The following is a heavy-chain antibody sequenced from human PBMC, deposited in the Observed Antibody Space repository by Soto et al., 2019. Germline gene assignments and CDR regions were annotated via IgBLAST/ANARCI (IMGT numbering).Heavy chain of an antibody. J-gene: IGHJ4*02. Sequence: GGSLRLSCAASGFTFSSYAMSWVRQAPGKGLEWVSVISGSGDITYYADSVKGRFTISRDNSKNTLYLQMNSLRAEDAAVYYCAKVDIVATTQENFDYWGQGTLVTVSS. CDR1: GFTFSSYA. V-gene: IGHV3-23*01. D-gene: IGHD5-12*01. CDR3: AKVDIVATTQENFDY. CDR2: ISGSGDIT.